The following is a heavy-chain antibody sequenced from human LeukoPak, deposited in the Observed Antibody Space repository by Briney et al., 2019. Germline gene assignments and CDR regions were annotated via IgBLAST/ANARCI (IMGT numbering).Heavy chain of an antibody. V-gene: IGHV1-8*01. CDR2: MNPNSGNT. J-gene: IGHJ5*02. Sequence: GASVKVSCKAPGYTFTSYDINWVRQATGQGLEWMGWMNPNSGNTGYAQKFQGRVTMTRNTSISTAYMELSSLRSEDTAVYYCARGGSLGGFGELLNWFDPWGQGTLVTVSS. CDR1: GYTFTSYD. D-gene: IGHD3-10*01. CDR3: ARGGSLGGFGELLNWFDP.